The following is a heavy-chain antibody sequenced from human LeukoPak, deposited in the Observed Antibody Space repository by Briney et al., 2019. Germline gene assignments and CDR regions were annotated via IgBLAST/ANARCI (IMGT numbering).Heavy chain of an antibody. Sequence: SETLSLTCTVSGGSISSYYWSWIRQPAGQGLEWIGRIYISGSGSTNYNPSLKSRVTMSVDTSKNQFSLKLSSVTAADTAVYYCARRRYYYDSSGYEYYYYMDVWGKGTTVTVSS. J-gene: IGHJ6*03. D-gene: IGHD3-22*01. CDR2: IYISGSGST. V-gene: IGHV4-4*07. CDR1: GGSISSYY. CDR3: ARRRYYYDSSGYEYYYYMDV.